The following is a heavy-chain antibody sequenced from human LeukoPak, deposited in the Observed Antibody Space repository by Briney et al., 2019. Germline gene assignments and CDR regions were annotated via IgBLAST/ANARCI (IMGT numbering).Heavy chain of an antibody. CDR2: IYYSGST. J-gene: IGHJ4*02. CDR3: ATLNGDYYDFWSGYHQFDY. V-gene: IGHV4-39*01. D-gene: IGHD3-3*01. Sequence: SETLSLTCTVSGGTISSSSYYWGWIRQPPGKGLEWIGSIYYSGSTYYNPSLKSRVTISVDTSKNQFSLKLSSVTAADTAVYYYATLNGDYYDFWSGYHQFDYWGQGTLVTVSS. CDR1: GGTISSSSYY.